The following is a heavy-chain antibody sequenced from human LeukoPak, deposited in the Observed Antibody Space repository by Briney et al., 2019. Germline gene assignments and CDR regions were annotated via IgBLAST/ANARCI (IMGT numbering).Heavy chain of an antibody. Sequence: PGGSLRLSCAASGFTFSSYSMICVRRAPGKGLEWVSSISTGSSYIDYAASVKGRFTISRDNAKKSLYLQMNSLRAEDTAVYYCARDGYKPFDYWGQGTLVTVSS. J-gene: IGHJ4*02. CDR3: ARDGYKPFDY. CDR1: GFTFSSYS. CDR2: ISTGSSYI. D-gene: IGHD5-24*01. V-gene: IGHV3-21*01.